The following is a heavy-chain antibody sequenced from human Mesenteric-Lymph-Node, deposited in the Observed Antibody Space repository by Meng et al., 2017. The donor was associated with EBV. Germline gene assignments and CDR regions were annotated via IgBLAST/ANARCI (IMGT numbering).Heavy chain of an antibody. CDR3: ARLGRSGLDIDH. D-gene: IGHD1-26*01. J-gene: IGHJ4*02. Sequence: EVQVLESGGVWVQSGGSLRLSCAGSGFTFSNYAMSWVRQAPTKGLEWVSAISATGGAGYYADSVKGRFTISRDNSKGTVFLQMRSLRVEDTALYYCARLGRSGLDIDHWGQGTLVTVSS. CDR2: ISATGGAG. CDR1: GFTFSNYA. V-gene: IGHV3-23*01.